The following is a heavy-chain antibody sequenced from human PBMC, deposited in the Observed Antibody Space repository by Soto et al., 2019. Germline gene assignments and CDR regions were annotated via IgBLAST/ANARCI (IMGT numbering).Heavy chain of an antibody. J-gene: IGHJ4*02. D-gene: IGHD6-19*01. V-gene: IGHV3-23*01. CDR3: AKDATRTSGWYYFDY. CDR2: MSYSGDLT. Sequence: EVQLSESGGGLVHPGGSLRLSCAASGFTFSTLAMGWVRQAPGKGLEWVSVMSYSGDLTYYADSVKGRFTISRDNSKNTLYLHMDSLRADDTAVYYCAKDATRTSGWYYFDYWGQGTLVTVSS. CDR1: GFTFSTLA.